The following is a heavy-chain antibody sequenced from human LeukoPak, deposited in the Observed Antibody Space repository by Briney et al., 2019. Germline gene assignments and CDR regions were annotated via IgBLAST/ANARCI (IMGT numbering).Heavy chain of an antibody. J-gene: IGHJ4*02. Sequence: GGSLRLSCAASGFTFSSYSMNWVRQTPGKGLEWVSSISSSSSYIYYADSVKGRFTISRDNAKNSLYLQMNSLRAEDTAVYYCARVEYSSSSVGYWGQGTLVTVSS. CDR2: ISSSSSYI. V-gene: IGHV3-21*01. CDR3: ARVEYSSSSVGY. CDR1: GFTFSSYS. D-gene: IGHD6-6*01.